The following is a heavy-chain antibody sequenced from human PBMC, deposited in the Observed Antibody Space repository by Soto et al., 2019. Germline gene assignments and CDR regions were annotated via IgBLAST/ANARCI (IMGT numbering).Heavy chain of an antibody. Sequence: GGSLRLSCAASGFTFSSYGMHWVRQAPGKGLEWVAVISYDGSNKYYADSVKGRFTISRDNSKNTLYLQMNSLRAEDTAVYYCANDWNYEGYYGMDVWGQGTTVTVSS. CDR2: ISYDGSNK. V-gene: IGHV3-30*18. CDR3: ANDWNYEGYYGMDV. CDR1: GFTFSSYG. D-gene: IGHD1-7*01. J-gene: IGHJ6*02.